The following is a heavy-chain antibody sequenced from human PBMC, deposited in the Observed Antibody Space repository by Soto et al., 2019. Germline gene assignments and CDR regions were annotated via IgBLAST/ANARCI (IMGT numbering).Heavy chain of an antibody. D-gene: IGHD6-13*01. Sequence: GGSLRLSCAASGFTFSSYAMSWVRQAPGKGLEWVSAISGSGGSTYYADSVKGRFTISRDNSKNTLYLQMNSLRAEDTAVYYCAKDLYPSIAAARVGRWADAFDIWGQGTMVTVSS. CDR2: ISGSGGST. CDR3: AKDLYPSIAAARVGRWADAFDI. V-gene: IGHV3-23*01. CDR1: GFTFSSYA. J-gene: IGHJ3*02.